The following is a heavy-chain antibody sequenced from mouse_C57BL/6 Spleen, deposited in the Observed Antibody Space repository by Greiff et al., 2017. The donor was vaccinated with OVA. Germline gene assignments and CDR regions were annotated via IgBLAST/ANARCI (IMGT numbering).Heavy chain of an antibody. CDR1: GYTFTDYN. V-gene: IGHV1-18*01. D-gene: IGHD4-1*01. J-gene: IGHJ1*03. CDR3: AKANWDPYWYFDV. Sequence: EVQGVESGPELVKPGASVKIPCKASGYTFTDYNMDWVKQSHGKSLEWIGDINPNNGGTIYNQKFKGKATLTVDKSSSTAYMELRSLTSEDTAVYYCAKANWDPYWYFDVWGTGTTVTVSS. CDR2: INPNNGGT.